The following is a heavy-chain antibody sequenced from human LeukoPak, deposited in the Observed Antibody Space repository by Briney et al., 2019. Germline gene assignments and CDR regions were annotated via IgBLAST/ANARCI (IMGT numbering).Heavy chain of an antibody. J-gene: IGHJ4*02. CDR1: GFTFSSYG. CDR3: ARVTSVERGYSYGYFDY. Sequence: GGSLGLSCAASGFTFSSYGMSWVRQAPGKGLEWVSVIYSGGSTYYADSVKGRFTISRDNSKNTLYLQMNSLRAEDTAVYYCARVTSVERGYSYGYFDYWGQGTLVTVSS. D-gene: IGHD5-18*01. CDR2: IYSGGST. V-gene: IGHV3-66*01.